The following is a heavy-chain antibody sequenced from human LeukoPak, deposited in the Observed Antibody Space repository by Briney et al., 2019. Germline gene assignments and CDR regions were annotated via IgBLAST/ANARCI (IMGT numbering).Heavy chain of an antibody. Sequence: GGSLRLSCAASGFTFSNYAMSWVRQAPGKALEWASAITSGGGTTYYAGSVKGRFTISRDNSKNTLYLQMNSLRAEDTAVYYCARDPPRAAWVFDYWGQGTLVSVSS. J-gene: IGHJ4*02. CDR3: ARDPPRAAWVFDY. V-gene: IGHV3-23*01. CDR2: ITSGGGTT. CDR1: GFTFSNYA. D-gene: IGHD6-25*01.